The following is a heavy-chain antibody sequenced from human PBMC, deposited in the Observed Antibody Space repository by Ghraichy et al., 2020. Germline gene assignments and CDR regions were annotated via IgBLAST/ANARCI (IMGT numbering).Heavy chain of an antibody. V-gene: IGHV1-18*01. CDR2: ISGYNGKT. CDR3: AREGNYDILTGYYSSLNYFDY. D-gene: IGHD3-9*01. Sequence: ASVKVSCKASGYSFTSYGISWVRQAPGQGLEWMGWISGYNGKTNYAQKLQGRVTMTTDTSTSTAYMELRSLRSDDTAVYYCAREGNYDILTGYYSSLNYFDYWGQGTLVTVSS. J-gene: IGHJ4*02. CDR1: GYSFTSYG.